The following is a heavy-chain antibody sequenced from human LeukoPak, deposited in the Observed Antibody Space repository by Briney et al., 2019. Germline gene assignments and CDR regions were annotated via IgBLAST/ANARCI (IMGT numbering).Heavy chain of an antibody. CDR2: MSYDGRPT. D-gene: IGHD1-26*01. J-gene: IGHJ4*02. V-gene: IGHV3-30*04. CDR3: ARGRYYTNTQTTDY. Sequence: GGSLRLSCAASGFAFNTYAMQWARPAPGKGREWVAIMSYDGRPTWHADSVKGRFSISRDTSTKTLYLQMSSLRPEDTAVYYCARGRYYTNTQTTDYWGQGTLVSVSS. CDR1: GFAFNTYA.